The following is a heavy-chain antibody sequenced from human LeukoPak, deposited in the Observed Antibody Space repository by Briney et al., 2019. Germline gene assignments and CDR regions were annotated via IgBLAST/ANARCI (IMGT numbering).Heavy chain of an antibody. D-gene: IGHD5-24*01. J-gene: IGHJ4*02. CDR1: GGSISSGGYY. CDR2: IYYSGST. V-gene: IGHV4-31*03. CDR3: ARGGGDVYNVFDY. Sequence: SKTLSLTCTVSGGSISSGGYYWSWIRQHPGKGLEWIGYIYYSGSTYYNPSLKSRVTISVDTSKNQFSLKLSSVSAADTAVYYCARGGGDVYNVFDYWGQGTLVTVSS.